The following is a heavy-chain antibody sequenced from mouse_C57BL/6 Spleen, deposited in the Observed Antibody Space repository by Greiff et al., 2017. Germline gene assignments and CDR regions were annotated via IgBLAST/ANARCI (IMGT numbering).Heavy chain of an antibody. D-gene: IGHD4-1*01. CDR2: ISSGGDYI. Sequence: EVMLVESGEGLVKPGGSLKLSCAASGFTFSSYAMSWVRQTPEKRLEWVAYISSGGDYIYYADTVKGRFTISRDNARNTLYLQMSRLKSEDTAMYYCTREGDWDEAMDYWGQGTSVTVSS. J-gene: IGHJ4*01. CDR1: GFTFSSYA. CDR3: TREGDWDEAMDY. V-gene: IGHV5-9-1*02.